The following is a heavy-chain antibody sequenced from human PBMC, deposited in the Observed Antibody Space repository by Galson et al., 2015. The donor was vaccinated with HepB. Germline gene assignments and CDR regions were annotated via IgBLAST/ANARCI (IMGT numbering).Heavy chain of an antibody. J-gene: IGHJ4*02. Sequence: LSLTCNVSGGSISSYYWSWIRQPPGKGLEWIGYVYYSGSTNYNPSLKSRVTISVDTSKNQFSLKLRSVTASDTAVYYCARGDGDYSYYFDYWGQGTLVTVSS. D-gene: IGHD4-17*01. CDR1: GGSISSYY. CDR2: VYYSGST. CDR3: ARGDGDYSYYFDY. V-gene: IGHV4-59*01.